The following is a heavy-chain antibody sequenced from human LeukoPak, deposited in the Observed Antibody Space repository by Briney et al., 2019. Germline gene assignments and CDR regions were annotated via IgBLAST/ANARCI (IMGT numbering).Heavy chain of an antibody. CDR2: IYSGGST. J-gene: IGHJ3*02. D-gene: IGHD5-18*01. Sequence: GGSLRLSCAASGFIVSDNYMTWVRQAPGKGLEWVSVIYSGGSTYYADSVKGRFSISRDNSKNTLYLQMNSLRAEDTAVYYCARERAPRESYGRRNQNDAFDIWGQGTMVTVSS. V-gene: IGHV3-53*01. CDR1: GFIVSDNY. CDR3: ARERAPRESYGRRNQNDAFDI.